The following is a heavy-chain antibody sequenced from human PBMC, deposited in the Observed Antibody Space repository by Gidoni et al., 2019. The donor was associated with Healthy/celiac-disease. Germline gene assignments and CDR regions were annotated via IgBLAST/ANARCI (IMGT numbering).Heavy chain of an antibody. J-gene: IGHJ5*02. Sequence: QVQLVESGGGLVKPGGSLRLSCAASVFTFGDSNMSWIRQAPGKGLGWVSYISSSGSTIYYADSVKGRFTISRDNAKNSLYLQMNSLRAEDTAVYYCARAAYYYDSSGYYFWFDPWGQGTLVTVSS. CDR2: ISSSGSTI. CDR3: ARAAYYYDSSGYYFWFDP. D-gene: IGHD3-22*01. CDR1: VFTFGDSN. V-gene: IGHV3-11*01.